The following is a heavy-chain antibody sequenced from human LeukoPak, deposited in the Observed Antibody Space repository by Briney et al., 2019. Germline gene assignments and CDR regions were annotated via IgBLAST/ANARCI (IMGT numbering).Heavy chain of an antibody. CDR2: ISAYNGNT. CDR1: GYTFTSYG. V-gene: IGHV1-18*01. CDR3: ARDLTHRLYYDILTGYYGGFDY. J-gene: IGHJ4*02. Sequence: ASVKVSCKASGYTFTSYGISWARQAPGQGLEWMGWISAYNGNTNYAQKLQGRVTMTTDTSTSTAYMELRSLRSDDTAVYYCARDLTHRLYYDILTGYYGGFDYWGQGTLVTVSS. D-gene: IGHD3-9*01.